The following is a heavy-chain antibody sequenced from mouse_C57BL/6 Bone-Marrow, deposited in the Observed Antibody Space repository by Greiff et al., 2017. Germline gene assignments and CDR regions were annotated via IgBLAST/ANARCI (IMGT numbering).Heavy chain of an antibody. CDR1: GYTFTDYE. V-gene: IGHV1-15*01. Sequence: QVQLQQSGAELVRPGASVTLSCKASGYTFTDYEMHWVKQTPVHGLEWIGAIDPETGGTAYNQKFKGKAILTADKSSSTAYMELRSLTSEDTAVYYCRRTPMATVVDTDWYFDVWGTGTTVTVSS. CDR3: RRTPMATVVDTDWYFDV. CDR2: IDPETGGT. J-gene: IGHJ1*03. D-gene: IGHD1-1*01.